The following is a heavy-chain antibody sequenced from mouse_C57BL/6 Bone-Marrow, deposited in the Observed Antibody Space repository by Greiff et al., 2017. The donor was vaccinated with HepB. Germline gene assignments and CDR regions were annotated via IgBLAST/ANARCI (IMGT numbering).Heavy chain of an antibody. V-gene: IGHV1-15*01. CDR1: GYTFTDYE. J-gene: IGHJ4*01. D-gene: IGHD1-1*01. CDR3: RGSATVVEDYAMDY. CDR2: IDPETGGT. Sequence: QVQLQQSGAELVRPGASVTLSCKASGYTFTDYEMHWVKQTPVHGLEWIGAIDPETGGTADNQKFKGKAILTAEKSSSTAYMESRSLTSEDSAVYYWRGSATVVEDYAMDYWGQGTSVTVSS.